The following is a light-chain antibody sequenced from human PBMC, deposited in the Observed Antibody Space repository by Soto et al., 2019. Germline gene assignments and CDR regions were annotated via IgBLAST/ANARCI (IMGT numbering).Light chain of an antibody. V-gene: IGKV3-20*01. CDR1: QIVSSSY. J-gene: IGKJ1*01. CDR2: GAS. CDR3: QQYGSSSWT. Sequence: EIVLTQSPGTLSLSPGERATLSCRASQIVSSSYLAWYQQKPGQAPRLLIYGASSRATGIPDRFSGSGSGPDFTLTISSLEPEDCAVYYCQQYGSSSWTFGLGTKVAIK.